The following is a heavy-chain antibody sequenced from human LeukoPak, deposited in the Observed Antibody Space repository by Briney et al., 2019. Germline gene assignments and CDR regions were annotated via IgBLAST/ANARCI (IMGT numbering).Heavy chain of an antibody. V-gene: IGHV1-69*06. CDR3: ARGNYVWGSYRYRGAFDY. D-gene: IGHD3-16*02. Sequence: ASVKVSCKASGGTFSSYAISWVRQAPGQGLEWMGGIIPIFGTANYAQKFQGRVTITADKSTSTAYMELSSLRSEDTAVYYCARGNYVWGSYRYRGAFDYWGQGTLVTVSS. CDR2: IIPIFGTA. J-gene: IGHJ4*02. CDR1: GGTFSSYA.